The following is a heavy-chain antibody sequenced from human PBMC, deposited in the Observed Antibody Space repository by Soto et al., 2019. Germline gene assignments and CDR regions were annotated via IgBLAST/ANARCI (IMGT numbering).Heavy chain of an antibody. D-gene: IGHD5-18*01. CDR2: IYYCGST. J-gene: IGHJ4*02. V-gene: IGHV4-30-4*01. CDR1: VGSVRSWYYY. Sequence: TLSLTCTVSVGSVRSWYYYWSRIRQPAGKGLEWIGYIYYCGSTYYNASLKSRVTISVDTSKNQFSLKLSSVTAAETAVYYCARLLQLWINFDYWGQGTLVTVSS. CDR3: ARLLQLWINFDY.